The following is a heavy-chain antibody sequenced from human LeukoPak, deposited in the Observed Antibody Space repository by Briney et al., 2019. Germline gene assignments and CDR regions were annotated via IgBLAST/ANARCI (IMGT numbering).Heavy chain of an antibody. CDR3: ARDWGYYYDSSGYYRRAPFDY. CDR2: INWNGGST. CDR1: GFTFDDYG. V-gene: IGHV3-20*04. J-gene: IGHJ4*02. D-gene: IGHD3-22*01. Sequence: GGSLRLSXAASGFTFDDYGMSWVRQAPGKGLEWFSGINWNGGSTGYADSVKGRFTISRDNAKNSLYLQMNSLRAEDTALYYCARDWGYYYDSSGYYRRAPFDYWGQGTLVTVSS.